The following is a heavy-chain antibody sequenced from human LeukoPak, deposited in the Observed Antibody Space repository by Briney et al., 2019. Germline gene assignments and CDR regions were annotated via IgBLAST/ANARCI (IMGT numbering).Heavy chain of an antibody. J-gene: IGHJ4*02. CDR2: IYENGGTT. CDR3: AKDSPHDYVWANYKLGWFFDY. Sequence: GGSLRLSCVGSGFTFRSHAMSWVRQAPVKGLEFVSGIYENGGTTYYADSVKGRFSISRDNSKNTLYLQMDSLRGEDTAVYYCAKDSPHDYVWANYKLGWFFDYWGQGTLVTVSS. D-gene: IGHD3-16*01. CDR1: GFTFRSHA. V-gene: IGHV3-23*01.